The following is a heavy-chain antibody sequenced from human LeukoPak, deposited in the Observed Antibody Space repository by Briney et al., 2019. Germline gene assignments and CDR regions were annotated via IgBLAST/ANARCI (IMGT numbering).Heavy chain of an antibody. CDR2: IKQDGSEK. J-gene: IGHJ4*02. CDR1: GFTFSSYW. CDR3: ARSVYSSGWLYYFDY. Sequence: GSLRLSCAASGFTFSSYWMSWVRQAPGKGLEWVANIKQDGSEKYYVDSVKGRFTISRDNAKNSLYLQMNSLRAEDTAVYYCARSVYSSGWLYYFDYWGQGTLVTVSS. D-gene: IGHD6-19*01. V-gene: IGHV3-7*01.